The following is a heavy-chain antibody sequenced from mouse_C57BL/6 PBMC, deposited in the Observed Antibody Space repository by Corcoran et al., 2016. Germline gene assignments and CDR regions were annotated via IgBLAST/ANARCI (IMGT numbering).Heavy chain of an antibody. CDR3: ARFTTGYGFAY. D-gene: IGHD1-1*01. Sequence: QIQLVQSGPELKKPGETVKISCKASGYTFTTYGMRWVKQAPGKGLKWMGWINTYSGVPTYADDFKGRFAFSLETSASTAYLQINNLKNEDTATYFCARFTTGYGFAYWGQGTLVTVSA. CDR1: GYTFTTYG. CDR2: INTYSGVP. J-gene: IGHJ3*01. V-gene: IGHV9-3*01.